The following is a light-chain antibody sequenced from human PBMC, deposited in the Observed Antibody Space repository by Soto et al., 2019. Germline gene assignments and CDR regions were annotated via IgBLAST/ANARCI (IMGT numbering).Light chain of an antibody. Sequence: QSVLSQEPSVSGTPGQRVAMACSGGNSNIGKNSVNWYRQVPGTAPQLLIYSDTMRSFGIPDRFSASKSGTSASLAIGGLQSDDEALYFCAAWDASLNGLVFGGGTQLTVL. CDR3: AAWDASLNGLV. CDR1: NSNIGKNS. CDR2: SDT. V-gene: IGLV1-44*01. J-gene: IGLJ7*01.